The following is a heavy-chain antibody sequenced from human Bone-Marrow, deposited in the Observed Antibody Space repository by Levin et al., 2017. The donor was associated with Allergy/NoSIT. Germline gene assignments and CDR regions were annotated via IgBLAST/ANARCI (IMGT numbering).Heavy chain of an antibody. CDR1: LYTFIINY. J-gene: IGHJ6*02. D-gene: IGHD6-6*01. CDR3: ARDRYSSSSHYARGYDYYGMDV. Sequence: KISFNSSLYTFIINYIHIFLHSPLQFLYCILIINPIFFITIYSHNFQGRVTMTRDTSTSTVYMELSRLRSEDTAVYYCARDRYSSSSHYARGYDYYGMDVWGQGTTVTVSS. CDR2: INPIFFIT. V-gene: IGHV1-46*01.